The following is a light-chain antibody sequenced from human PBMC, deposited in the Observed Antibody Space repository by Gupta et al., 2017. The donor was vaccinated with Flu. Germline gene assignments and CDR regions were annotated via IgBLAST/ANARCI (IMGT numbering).Light chain of an antibody. J-gene: IGKJ1*01. CDR2: KAS. CDR1: QSISSW. CDR3: QQYNSYSWT. Sequence: ASVGDRVTITCRASQSISSWLAWYQQKPGKAPKLLIYKASSLESGVPSRFSGSGSGTEFTLTISSLQPDDFATYYCQQYNSYSWTFGQGTKVEIK. V-gene: IGKV1-5*03.